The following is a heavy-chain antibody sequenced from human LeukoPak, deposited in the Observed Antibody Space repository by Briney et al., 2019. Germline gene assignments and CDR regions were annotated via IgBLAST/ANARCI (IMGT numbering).Heavy chain of an antibody. Sequence: GGSLRLSCAASGFTVSSNYMSWVRQAPGKGLEWVSVIYSGGSTYYADSVKGRFTISRDNSKNTLYLQMNSLRAEDTAVYYCASVGVVDWFDPWGQGTLDTVSS. CDR1: GFTVSSNY. CDR2: IYSGGST. V-gene: IGHV3-66*02. CDR3: ASVGVVDWFDP. D-gene: IGHD2-21*01. J-gene: IGHJ5*02.